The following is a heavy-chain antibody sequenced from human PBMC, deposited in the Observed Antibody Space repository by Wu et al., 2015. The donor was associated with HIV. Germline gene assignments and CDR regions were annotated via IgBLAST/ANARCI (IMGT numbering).Heavy chain of an antibody. D-gene: IGHD2-2*01. CDR1: GKTFNA. CDR3: AREGHCGTTSCHFDF. Sequence: QVQLVQSGAEVKKPGSSVEISCKASGKTFNAVNWIRQAPGHGLEWMGGIIPLFGTIEYAHIFQGRMTITTDESTDTAYMRLTSLRSEDTAMYYCAREGHCGTTSCHFDFWGQGTLVTVSS. J-gene: IGHJ4*02. CDR2: IIPLFGTI. V-gene: IGHV1-69*05.